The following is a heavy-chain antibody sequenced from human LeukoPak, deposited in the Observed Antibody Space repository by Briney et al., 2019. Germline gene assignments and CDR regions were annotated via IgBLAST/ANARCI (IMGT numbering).Heavy chain of an antibody. CDR2: IYSGGST. CDR1: GFTVSSNY. V-gene: IGHV3-66*01. J-gene: IGHJ6*02. CDR3: ARIFGFGENGMDV. D-gene: IGHD3-10*01. Sequence: PGGSLRLSCAASGFTVSSNYMSWVRQAPGKGLEWVSVIYSGGSTYYADSVKGRFTISRDNSKNTLYPQMNSLRAEGTAVYYCARIFGFGENGMDVWGQGTTVTVSS.